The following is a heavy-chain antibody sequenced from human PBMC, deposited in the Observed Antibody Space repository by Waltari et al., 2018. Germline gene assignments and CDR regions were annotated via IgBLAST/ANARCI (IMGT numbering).Heavy chain of an antibody. CDR2: IYYTGTTT. CDR3: ANNEWGLPVD. D-gene: IGHD1-26*01. J-gene: IGHJ4*02. CDR1: GYSISSGYW. Sequence: QVQLQESGPGLVKPSETLSLTCAVPGYSISSGYWWGWIRQPTGKGLEWIRSIYYTGTTTHSTPSFSSRVTISADTSKNQFSLRLTSVTAADTAIYYCANNEWGLPVDWGQGTLVTVSS. V-gene: IGHV4-38-2*01.